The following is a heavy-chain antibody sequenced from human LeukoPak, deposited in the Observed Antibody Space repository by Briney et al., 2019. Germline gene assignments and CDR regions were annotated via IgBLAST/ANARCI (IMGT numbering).Heavy chain of an antibody. CDR3: ERGYSSGWYFDY. V-gene: IGHV1-3*01. J-gene: IGHJ4*02. Sequence: ASVKVSCKASGYTFTSYAMHWVRQAPGQRLEWMGWINAGNGNTKYSQKFQGRVTITRDTSASTAYMELSSLRSEDTAVYYCERGYSSGWYFDYWGQGTLVTVS. CDR2: INAGNGNT. D-gene: IGHD6-19*01. CDR1: GYTFTSYA.